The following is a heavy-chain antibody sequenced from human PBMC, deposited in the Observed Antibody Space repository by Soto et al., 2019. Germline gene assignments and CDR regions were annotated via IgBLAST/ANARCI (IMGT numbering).Heavy chain of an antibody. CDR3: ARDGRGAEVYFDY. CDR2: IWYDGSNK. Sequence: QVQLVESGGGVVQPGRSLRLSCAASGFTFSSYGMHWVRQAPGKGLEWVAVIWYDGSNKYYADSVKGRFTISRDNSKNTLYLQMNSLRAEDTAVYYCARDGRGAEVYFDYWGQGTLVTVSS. CDR1: GFTFSSYG. D-gene: IGHD4-17*01. V-gene: IGHV3-33*01. J-gene: IGHJ4*02.